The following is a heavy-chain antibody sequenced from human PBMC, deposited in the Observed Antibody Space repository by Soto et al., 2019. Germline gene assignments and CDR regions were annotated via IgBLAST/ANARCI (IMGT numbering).Heavy chain of an antibody. J-gene: IGHJ6*02. D-gene: IGHD6-13*01. V-gene: IGHV3-7*01. CDR1: GFTLSNYW. Sequence: EVQLVESGGGLVQPGGSLRLSCAASGFTLSNYWMSWVRQAPGKGLEWVANINQNGRDKYYVDSVKGRFTISRDNAKELLYLQMNSLRDEDTAVYYYAREPTTAVVNYGMDVWGQGTTVTVSS. CDR3: AREPTTAVVNYGMDV. CDR2: INQNGRDK.